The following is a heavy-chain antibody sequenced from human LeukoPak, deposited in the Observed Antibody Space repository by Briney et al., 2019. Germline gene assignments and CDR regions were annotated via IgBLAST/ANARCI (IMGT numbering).Heavy chain of an antibody. CDR1: GGSISSGGYY. J-gene: IGHJ5*02. V-gene: IGHV4-31*03. CDR2: IYYSGST. CDR3: ARDIAAAGPHNWFDP. Sequence: SETLSLTCTVSGGSISSGGYYWSWIRQHPGKGLEWIGYIYYSGSTYYNPSLKSRVTISVDTSKNQFSLKLSSVTAADTAVYYCARDIAAAGPHNWFDPWGQRTLVTVSS. D-gene: IGHD6-13*01.